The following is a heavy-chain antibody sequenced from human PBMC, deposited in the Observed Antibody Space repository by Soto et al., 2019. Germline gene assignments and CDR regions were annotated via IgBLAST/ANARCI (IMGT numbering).Heavy chain of an antibody. D-gene: IGHD3-9*01. CDR2: SYYSGST. Sequence: SETLSLTCTVSGGSISSYYWSWIRQPPGEGLEWIGSSYYSGSTNYNPSLKSRVTISVDTSKRQFSLKLRSVTAADTAVYYCARAQFNILTGYYIDYWGQGTLVTVSS. CDR1: GGSISSYY. J-gene: IGHJ4*02. V-gene: IGHV4-59*01. CDR3: ARAQFNILTGYYIDY.